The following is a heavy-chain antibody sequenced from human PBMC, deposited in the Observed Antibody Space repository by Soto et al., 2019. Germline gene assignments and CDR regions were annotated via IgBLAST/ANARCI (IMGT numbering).Heavy chain of an antibody. J-gene: IGHJ1*01. CDR1: GFTFSSYS. CDR3: ENAYCSSPSCRAEYLQH. CDR2: ISGSGGAS. D-gene: IGHD2-2*01. Sequence: EVQLLESGGGLVQPGGSLRLSCAASGFTFSSYSMSWVRQAPGKGLEWVSAISGSGGASYYSDSVKGRFTISRDNSKNTFNQKMNRHRAAEKVVYFCENAYCSSPSCRAEYLQHWGQWTLVTVSS. V-gene: IGHV3-23*01.